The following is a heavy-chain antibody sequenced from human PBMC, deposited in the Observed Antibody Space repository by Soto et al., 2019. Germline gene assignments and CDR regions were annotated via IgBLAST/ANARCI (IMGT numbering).Heavy chain of an antibody. CDR3: ARDRQSTPWYAADY. J-gene: IGHJ4*02. Sequence: VGSLRLSCEGSGFTFSSYSMNWVRQAPGKGLEWVSSISGSGGYIYYADSVKGRFTISRDNAKNSLYLQMTSLRDEDTALYYCARDRQSTPWYAADYWGQGSL. CDR2: ISGSGGYI. V-gene: IGHV3-21*01. CDR1: GFTFSSYS. D-gene: IGHD6-13*01.